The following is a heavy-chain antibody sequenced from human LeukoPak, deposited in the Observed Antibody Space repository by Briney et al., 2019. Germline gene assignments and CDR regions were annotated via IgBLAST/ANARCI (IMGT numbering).Heavy chain of an antibody. CDR2: INAHNGNT. Sequence: ASVKVSCKASGYTFTSYDLSWVRQAPGQGLEWLGWINAHNGNTNYAQKFQGRVTMTTDTSTSTAPMEARNLRSDATAVDYCARAEIGYCRSTSCYEFDYWGQGPLVTVSS. D-gene: IGHD2-2*01. V-gene: IGHV1-18*01. CDR1: GYTFTSYD. CDR3: ARAEIGYCRSTSCYEFDY. J-gene: IGHJ4*02.